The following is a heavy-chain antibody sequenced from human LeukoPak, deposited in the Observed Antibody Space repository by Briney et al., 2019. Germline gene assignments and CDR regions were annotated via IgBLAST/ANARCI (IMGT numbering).Heavy chain of an antibody. V-gene: IGHV1-46*01. CDR1: GYTFISYY. CDR2: INPTGGST. Sequence: ASVEVSCKASGYTFISYYMHWVRQAPGQGLEWMGIINPTGGSTNYAQKFQGRVTMTMDTSTSTVYMELSSLRSEDTAVYYCATVQGGDYCLVYWGQGTLVTVSS. J-gene: IGHJ4*02. D-gene: IGHD4-17*01. CDR3: ATVQGGDYCLVY.